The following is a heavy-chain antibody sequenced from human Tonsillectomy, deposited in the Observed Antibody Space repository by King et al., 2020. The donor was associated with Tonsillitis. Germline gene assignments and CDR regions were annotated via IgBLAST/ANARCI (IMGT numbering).Heavy chain of an antibody. V-gene: IGHV3-23*04. CDR2: ISGSGGST. D-gene: IGHD6-19*01. Sequence: VQLVESGGDLVQPGGSLRVSCAASGFTFSSYAMSWVRQAPGKGLEWVSTISGSGGSTYYADSVKGRFTISRDNSKNTLYVQMNSLRAEATAVYFCAKGAPGIAVAGSGAFDYWGQGTLVTVSS. CDR1: GFTFSSYA. CDR3: AKGAPGIAVAGSGAFDY. J-gene: IGHJ4*02.